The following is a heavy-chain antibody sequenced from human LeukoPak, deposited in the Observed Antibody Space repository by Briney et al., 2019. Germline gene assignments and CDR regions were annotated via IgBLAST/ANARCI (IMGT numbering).Heavy chain of an antibody. CDR2: INPNSGGT. Sequence: ASVKVSCKASGYTFTGYYMHWVRQAPGQGLEWMGRINPNSGGTNYAQKFQGRVTMTRDTSISTAYMELSRLRSDDTAVYYCARRYYYDSSGHRHFDYWGQGTLVTVSS. CDR1: GYTFTGYY. V-gene: IGHV1-2*06. J-gene: IGHJ4*02. CDR3: ARRYYYDSSGHRHFDY. D-gene: IGHD3-22*01.